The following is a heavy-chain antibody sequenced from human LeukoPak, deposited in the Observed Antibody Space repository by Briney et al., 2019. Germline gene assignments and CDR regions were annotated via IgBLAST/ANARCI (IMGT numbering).Heavy chain of an antibody. CDR1: GYSISSGYY. CDR3: ASTPDAPYCSSTSCYTFRFDP. V-gene: IGHV4-38-2*01. J-gene: IGHJ5*02. CDR2: IYHSGTT. Sequence: SETLSLTCAVSGYSISSGYYWGWSRHPPGRGLEWVGSIYHSGTTYYNPSLKSRVTISVDTSKNQFSLKLSSATAADTAVYYCASTPDAPYCSSTSCYTFRFDPWGQGTLVTVSS. D-gene: IGHD2-2*02.